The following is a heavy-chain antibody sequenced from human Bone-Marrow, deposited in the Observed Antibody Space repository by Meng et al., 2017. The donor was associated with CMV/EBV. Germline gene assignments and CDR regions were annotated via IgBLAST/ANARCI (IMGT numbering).Heavy chain of an antibody. CDR2: ISSSGSTI. CDR1: GFTFSSYS. D-gene: IGHD2-2*01. V-gene: IGHV3-48*04. CDR3: ATHQGPAAHHAPYYYYGMDV. Sequence: GGSLRLSCAASGFTFSSYSMNWVRQAPGKGLEWVSYISSSGSTIYYADSVKGRFTISRDNAKNSLYLQMNSLRAEDTAVYYCATHQGPAAHHAPYYYYGMDVWGQGTTVTVSS. J-gene: IGHJ6*02.